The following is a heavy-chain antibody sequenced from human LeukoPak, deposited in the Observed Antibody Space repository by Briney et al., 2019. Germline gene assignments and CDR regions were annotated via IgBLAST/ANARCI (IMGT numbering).Heavy chain of an antibody. CDR3: ARGGGYGYVWGTAPNGRYYYGMDV. J-gene: IGHJ6*02. CDR2: INHSGST. CDR1: GGSFSGYY. D-gene: IGHD3-16*01. Sequence: PSETLSLTCAVYGGSFSGYYWSWIRQPPGKGLEWIGEINHSGSTNYNPSLKSRVTISVDTSKNQFSLKLSSVTAADTAVYYCARGGGYGYVWGTAPNGRYYYGMDVWGQGTTVTVSS. V-gene: IGHV4-34*01.